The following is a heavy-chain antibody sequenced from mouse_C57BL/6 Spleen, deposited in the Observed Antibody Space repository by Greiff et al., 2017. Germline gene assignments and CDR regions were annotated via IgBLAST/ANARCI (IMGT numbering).Heavy chain of an antibody. CDR2: IYPGSGNT. D-gene: IGHD1-1*01. Sequence: QVQLQQSGAELVRPGASVKLSCKASGYTFTDYYINWVKQRPGQGLEWIARIYPGSGNTYYNEKFKGKATLTAEKSSSTAYMQLSSLTSEDSAVYFCARGHYGSSPWGQGTLVTVSA. V-gene: IGHV1-76*01. J-gene: IGHJ3*01. CDR3: ARGHYGSSP. CDR1: GYTFTDYY.